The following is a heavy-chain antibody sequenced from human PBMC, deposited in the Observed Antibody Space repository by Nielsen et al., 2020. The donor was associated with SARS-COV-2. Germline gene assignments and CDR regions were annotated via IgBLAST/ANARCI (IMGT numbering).Heavy chain of an antibody. D-gene: IGHD5-12*01. V-gene: IGHV3-11*01. CDR3: ARNGHGGYDWSPRYFDL. CDR2: INTPATI. Sequence: GESLKISCAASGFTFSDYYMSWVRQSPGRGLEWVSYINTPATIYYADSLKGRFTISRDNPKNPLYLQMNSLRAEDTAVYYCARNGHGGYDWSPRYFDLWGRGTLVTVSS. J-gene: IGHJ2*01. CDR1: GFTFSDYY.